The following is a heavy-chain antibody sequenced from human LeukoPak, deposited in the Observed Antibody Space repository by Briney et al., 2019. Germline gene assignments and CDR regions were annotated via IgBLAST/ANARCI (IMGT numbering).Heavy chain of an antibody. Sequence: PSETLSLTCAAYGGTFSSYYRSWVRQPPGKGLEWIGEINHSGSTNYNPSLKSRVTISVDTSKNQFSLKLSSVTAADTAVYYCQGGYYYLDVWGKGTTVTVSS. V-gene: IGHV4-34*08. CDR2: INHSGST. CDR1: GGTFSSYY. D-gene: IGHD3-16*01. CDR3: QGGYYYLDV. J-gene: IGHJ6*03.